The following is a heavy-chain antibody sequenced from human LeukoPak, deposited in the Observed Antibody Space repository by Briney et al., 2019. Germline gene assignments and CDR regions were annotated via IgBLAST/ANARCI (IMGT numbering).Heavy chain of an antibody. J-gene: IGHJ5*02. CDR1: GYTFTSYY. CDR3: ARGGLTMVRGVIITFRFDP. D-gene: IGHD3-10*01. V-gene: IGHV1-46*01. Sequence: ASVKVSCKASGYTFTSYYMHWVRQAPGQGLEWMGIINPSGGSTSYAQKFQGRVTMTRDTSTSTVYMELSSLRSEDTAVYHCARGGLTMVRGVIITFRFDPWGQGTLVTVSS. CDR2: INPSGGST.